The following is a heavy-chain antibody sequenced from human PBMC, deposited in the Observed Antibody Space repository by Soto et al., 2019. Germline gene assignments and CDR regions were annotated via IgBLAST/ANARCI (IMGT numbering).Heavy chain of an antibody. Sequence: QITLKESGPTLVKPTQTLTLTCIFSGFSLRTSGVGVGWIRQPPGKALEWLGFIYWNDDKRYSPSLKSRLTITKDTSKNQEVLTMTNVDPVDTATYYCAKSGSSGWYGWFDPWGQGTLVTVSS. J-gene: IGHJ5*02. D-gene: IGHD6-19*01. CDR2: IYWNDDK. CDR1: GFSLRTSGVG. V-gene: IGHV2-5*01. CDR3: AKSGSSGWYGWFDP.